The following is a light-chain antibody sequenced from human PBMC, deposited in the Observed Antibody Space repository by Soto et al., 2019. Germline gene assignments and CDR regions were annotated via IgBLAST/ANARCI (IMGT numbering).Light chain of an antibody. V-gene: IGKV3-20*01. CDR3: HHYGDTPRT. Sequence: EIVLTQSPGTLSLSPGERATLSCRASQRVGSYLAWYQQKPGQAPRLLMYGASSRATGIPDRFSGSGSGTDFTLTISRLEPEDFAVYYCHHYGDTPRTFGQGTKLDIK. CDR2: GAS. CDR1: QRVGSY. J-gene: IGKJ1*01.